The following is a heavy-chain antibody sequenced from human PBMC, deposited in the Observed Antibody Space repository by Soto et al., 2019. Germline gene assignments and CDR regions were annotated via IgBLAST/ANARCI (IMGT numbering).Heavy chain of an antibody. J-gene: IGHJ4*02. Sequence: SETLSLTCTVSGGSISNSNYYWTWSRQRPGKGLEWIGCIFYTGSTYYNPSLERRVTRSVDTCKNQSSLKLSSVTAADTAVSYCENRGPSASFSASPRGNDYWGQGILVTVSS. CDR2: IFYTGST. V-gene: IGHV4-31*03. CDR1: GGSISNSNYY. CDR3: ENRGPSASFSASPRGNDY. D-gene: IGHD3-10*01.